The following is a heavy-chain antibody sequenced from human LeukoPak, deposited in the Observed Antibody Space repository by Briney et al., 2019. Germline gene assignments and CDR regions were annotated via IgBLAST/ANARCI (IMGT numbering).Heavy chain of an antibody. CDR2: IYTSGST. CDR1: GGSISSYY. CDR3: ARDGIVGAFRDYYYGMDV. J-gene: IGHJ6*02. D-gene: IGHD1-26*01. V-gene: IGHV4-4*07. Sequence: SETLSLTCTVSGGSISSYYWSWIRQPAGKGLEWIGRIYTSGSTNYNPSLKSRVTMSVDTSKNQFSLKLSSVTAADTAVYYCARDGIVGAFRDYYYGMDVWGQGTTVNVSS.